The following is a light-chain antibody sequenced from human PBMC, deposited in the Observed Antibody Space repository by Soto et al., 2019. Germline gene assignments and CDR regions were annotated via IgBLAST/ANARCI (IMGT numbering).Light chain of an antibody. CDR3: QQYHNWPPRGT. V-gene: IGKV3-15*01. Sequence: EIVMTQSPATLSVSPGERATLSCRASQSVSSNLAWYQQKPGQAPRLLIYGASTSATGIPARFSGSGSGTEFTLTISSLQSEDFAVYYCQQYHNWPPRGTFGQVTKVEIK. J-gene: IGKJ1*01. CDR2: GAS. CDR1: QSVSSN.